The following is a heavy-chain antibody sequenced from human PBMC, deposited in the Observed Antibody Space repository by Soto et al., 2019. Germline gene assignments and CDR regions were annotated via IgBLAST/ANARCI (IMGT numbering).Heavy chain of an antibody. CDR1: GGTVRSYA. Sequence: ASVKVSCKASGGTVRSYAISWVLQAPGQGLEWMGGIIPIFGTANYAQKFQGRVTITADESTSTAYMELSSLRSEDTAVYYCARGSPNYGSAPAYGMDVWGQGTTVTVSS. D-gene: IGHD3-10*01. V-gene: IGHV1-69*13. CDR2: IIPIFGTA. J-gene: IGHJ6*02. CDR3: ARGSPNYGSAPAYGMDV.